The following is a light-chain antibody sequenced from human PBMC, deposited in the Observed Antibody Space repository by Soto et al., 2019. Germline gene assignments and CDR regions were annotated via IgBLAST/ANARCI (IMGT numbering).Light chain of an antibody. V-gene: IGKV3-11*01. Sequence: EIVMTQSPATLSVSPGDRATLSYRASQSVSRYLAWYQQKPGQAPRLLISDTSNRATGIPARFSGSGSGTDFTLTISSLEPEDFAVYYCQQRSNWPIITFGQGTRLEIK. CDR2: DTS. CDR1: QSVSRY. J-gene: IGKJ5*01. CDR3: QQRSNWPIIT.